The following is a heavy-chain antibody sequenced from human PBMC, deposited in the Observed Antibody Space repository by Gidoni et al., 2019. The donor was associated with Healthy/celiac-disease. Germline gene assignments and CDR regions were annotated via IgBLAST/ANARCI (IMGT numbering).Heavy chain of an antibody. V-gene: IGHV4-39*01. CDR1: GGSISSSSYY. J-gene: IGHJ6*02. CDR2: IYYSGST. Sequence: QLQLQESGPGLVKPSETLSLTCTVSGGSISSSSYYWGWIRQPPGKGLEWIGSIYYSGSTYYNPSLKSRVTISVDTSKNQFSLKLSSVTAADTAVYYCARPPGDFWSGADLDVWGQGTTVTVSS. D-gene: IGHD3-3*01. CDR3: ARPPGDFWSGADLDV.